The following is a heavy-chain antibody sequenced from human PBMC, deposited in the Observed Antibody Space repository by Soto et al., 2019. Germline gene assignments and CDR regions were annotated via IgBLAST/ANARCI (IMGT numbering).Heavy chain of an antibody. J-gene: IGHJ4*02. CDR3: AKEGGAMIVVAPFDY. Sequence: SLRLSCAASGFTFSSYGMHWVRQAPGKGLEWVAVISYDGSNKYYADSVKGRFTISRDNSKNTLYLQMNSLRAEDTAVYYCAKEGGAMIVVAPFDYWGQGTLVTVSS. CDR2: ISYDGSNK. V-gene: IGHV3-30*18. D-gene: IGHD3-22*01. CDR1: GFTFSSYG.